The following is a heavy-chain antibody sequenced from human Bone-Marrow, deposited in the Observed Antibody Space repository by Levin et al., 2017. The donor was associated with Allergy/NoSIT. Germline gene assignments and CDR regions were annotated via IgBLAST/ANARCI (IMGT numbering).Heavy chain of an antibody. Sequence: PGGSLRLSCTVSGGSISSHYWSWVRQPPGKGLEYIGYISYSGITNYNPSLKSRLTISKDTSTNQFNLHLTSVTAADKAVYFCEGIRVEVPIVDYFDHWGQGTLITVSS. V-gene: IGHV4-59*08. CDR2: ISYSGIT. CDR3: EGIRVEVPIVDYFDH. CDR1: GGSISSHY. J-gene: IGHJ4*02. D-gene: IGHD2-15*01.